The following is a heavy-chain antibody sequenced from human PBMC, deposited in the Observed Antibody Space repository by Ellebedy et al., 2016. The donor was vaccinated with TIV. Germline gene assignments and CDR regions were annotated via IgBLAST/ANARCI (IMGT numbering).Heavy chain of an antibody. Sequence: PGGSLRLSCAASGFTLRSYAMSWVRQAPGKGLEWVSTITGSGVSTYYAASVKGRFTISRDNSGNTLFLQMNSLRAEDTAIYYCTKRADNWGFFDYWGQGARVTVSS. J-gene: IGHJ4*02. CDR3: TKRADNWGFFDY. V-gene: IGHV3-23*01. CDR2: ITGSGVST. CDR1: GFTLRSYA. D-gene: IGHD1-1*01.